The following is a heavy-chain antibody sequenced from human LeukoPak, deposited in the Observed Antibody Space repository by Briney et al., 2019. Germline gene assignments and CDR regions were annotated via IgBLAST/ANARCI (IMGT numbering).Heavy chain of an antibody. D-gene: IGHD3-16*01. V-gene: IGHV3-20*04. CDR3: VRVGGAFDL. Sequence: GGSLRLSCAASGFTFDDYGMNWVRQPPGKGLEWVCNINWNGGSTSYADSLKGRLTISRDNAKSSLYLQMNSLRAEDTAVYYCVRVGGAFDLWGQGTRVSVSS. J-gene: IGHJ3*01. CDR1: GFTFDDYG. CDR2: INWNGGST.